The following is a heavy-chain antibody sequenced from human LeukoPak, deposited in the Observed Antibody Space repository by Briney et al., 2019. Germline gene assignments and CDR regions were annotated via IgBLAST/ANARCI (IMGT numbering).Heavy chain of an antibody. CDR3: ARDWYHAIDY. Sequence: GGSLRLSCAASGFTVSSNYMTWVRQAPGKGLEWVSVIHKNAITYYADTVKGRFTISRDNAKNTLYLQMNSLRAEDTAVYYCARDWYHAIDYWGQGTLVTVSS. CDR2: IHKNAIT. CDR1: GFTVSSNY. V-gene: IGHV3-53*01. D-gene: IGHD2-2*01. J-gene: IGHJ4*02.